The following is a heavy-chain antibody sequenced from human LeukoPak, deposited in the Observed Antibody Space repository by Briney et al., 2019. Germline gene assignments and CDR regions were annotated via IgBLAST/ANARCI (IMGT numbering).Heavy chain of an antibody. D-gene: IGHD3-10*01. V-gene: IGHV3-43*01. CDR3: AKGARGGDLDWYFDY. CDR2: ISWDGGST. CDR1: GFTFDDYT. Sequence: GGSLRLSCAASGFTFDDYTMHWVRQAPGKGLEWVSLISWDGGSTYYADSVKGRFTISGDNSKNSLYLQMNSLRTEDTALYYCAKGARGGDLDWYFDYWGQGTLVTVSS. J-gene: IGHJ4*02.